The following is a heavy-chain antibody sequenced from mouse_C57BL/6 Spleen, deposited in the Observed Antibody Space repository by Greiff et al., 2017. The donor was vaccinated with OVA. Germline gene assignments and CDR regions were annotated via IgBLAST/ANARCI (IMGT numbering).Heavy chain of an antibody. J-gene: IGHJ4*01. CDR3: ARETTVARAMDY. CDR2: INPSNGGT. D-gene: IGHD1-1*01. CDR1: GYTFTSYW. Sequence: VQLQQSGTELVKPGASVKLSCKASGYTFTSYWMHWVKQRPGQGLEWIGNINPSNGGTNYNEKFKSKATLTVDKSSSTAYMQLSSLTSEDSAVYYWARETTVARAMDYWGQGTSVTVSS. V-gene: IGHV1-53*01.